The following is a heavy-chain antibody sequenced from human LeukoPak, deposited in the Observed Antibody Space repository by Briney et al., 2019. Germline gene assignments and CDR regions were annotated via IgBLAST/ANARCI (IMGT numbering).Heavy chain of an antibody. CDR2: IIPIFGTA. J-gene: IGHJ4*02. V-gene: IGHV1-69*13. Sequence: ASVKVSCKASGGTFTSYAVTWVRQVPEQGLEWMGEIIPIFGTANYALKFQGRVTITADESTSTAYMELSSLRSDDTALYYCATAQNNIWPPAPIDYWGQGTLVTVSS. D-gene: IGHD1/OR15-1a*01. CDR3: ATAQNNIWPPAPIDY. CDR1: GGTFTSYA.